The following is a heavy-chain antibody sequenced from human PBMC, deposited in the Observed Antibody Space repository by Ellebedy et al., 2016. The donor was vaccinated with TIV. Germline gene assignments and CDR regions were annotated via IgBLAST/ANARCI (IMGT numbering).Heavy chain of an antibody. V-gene: IGHV3-74*01. CDR3: ARGARKGGNWFDP. D-gene: IGHD1-14*01. Sequence: GESLKISCAASGFTFSSYWMHWVRQAPGKGLVWVSRINSDGSSTSYADSVKGRFTISRDNAKNTLYLQMNSLRGEDTAVYYCARGARKGGNWFDPWGQGTLVTVSS. CDR1: GFTFSSYW. CDR2: INSDGSST. J-gene: IGHJ5*02.